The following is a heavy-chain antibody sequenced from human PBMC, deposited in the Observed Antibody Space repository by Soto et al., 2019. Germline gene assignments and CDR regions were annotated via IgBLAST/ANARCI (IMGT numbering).Heavy chain of an antibody. CDR2: ISAHNGNT. V-gene: IGHV1-18*01. J-gene: IGHJ5*02. Sequence: QVHLVQSGAEVKKPGASVKVSCKGSGYTFTSYGITWVRQAPGQGLEWMGWISAHNGNTDYAQKLQGRVTVTRETSTSTAYMELRSLRSDDTAVYYCARGTYGESCGQGALVTVSS. CDR1: GYTFTSYG. D-gene: IGHD3-10*01. CDR3: ARGTYGES.